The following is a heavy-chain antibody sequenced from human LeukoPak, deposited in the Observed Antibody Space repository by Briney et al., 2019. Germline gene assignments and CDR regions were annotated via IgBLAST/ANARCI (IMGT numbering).Heavy chain of an antibody. CDR1: GYTFTGYY. D-gene: IGHD2-15*01. CDR2: INPNSGGT. Sequence: ASVKVSCKASGYTFTGYYMHWERQAPGQGLEWMGWINPNSGGTNYAQKFQGRVTMTRDTSISPAYMELSRLRSDDTAVYYCARDVYCSGGSCYPQWFDPWGQGTLVTVSS. V-gene: IGHV1-2*02. CDR3: ARDVYCSGGSCYPQWFDP. J-gene: IGHJ5*02.